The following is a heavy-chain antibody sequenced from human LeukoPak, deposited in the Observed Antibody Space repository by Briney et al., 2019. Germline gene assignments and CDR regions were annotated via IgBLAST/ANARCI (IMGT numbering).Heavy chain of an antibody. D-gene: IGHD3-10*01. Sequence: PGRSLRLSCAASGFTFSSYAIHSVRQAPRKGLEYVSAISSNGGSTYYANSVKGRFTISRDNSKNTLYLQMGSLRAEDMAVYYCARDPHYGSGSYYRPYYFDYWGQGTLVTVSS. J-gene: IGHJ4*02. V-gene: IGHV3-64*01. CDR2: ISSNGGST. CDR3: ARDPHYGSGSYYRPYYFDY. CDR1: GFTFSSYA.